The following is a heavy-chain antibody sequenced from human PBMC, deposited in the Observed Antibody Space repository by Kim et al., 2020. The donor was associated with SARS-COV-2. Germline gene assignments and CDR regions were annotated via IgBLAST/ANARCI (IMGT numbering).Heavy chain of an antibody. D-gene: IGHD2-15*01. CDR2: IYYSGST. CDR3: ARGLHYCSGGSCYSEELDY. Sequence: SETLSLTCTVSGGSISSSSYYWGWIRQPPGKGLEWIGSIYYSGSTYYNPSLKSRVTISVDTSKNQFSLKLSSVTAADTAVYYCARGLHYCSGGSCYSEELDYWGQGTLVTVSS. CDR1: GGSISSSSYY. J-gene: IGHJ4*02. V-gene: IGHV4-39*07.